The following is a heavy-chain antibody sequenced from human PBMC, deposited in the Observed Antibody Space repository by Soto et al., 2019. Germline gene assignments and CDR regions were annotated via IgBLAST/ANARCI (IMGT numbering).Heavy chain of an antibody. CDR3: ARRPGSWFDP. V-gene: IGHV5-51*01. CDR2: IFPSDSDT. D-gene: IGHD3-10*01. J-gene: IGHJ5*02. CDR1: GYSFSTSR. Sequence: ESLKISCKASGYSFSTSRIGWGRQMPGKGLEWMGIIFPSDSDTRYSPSFQGQVTISVDKSISTAYLQWSSLKASDTAMYYCARRPGSWFDPWGQGTLVTVSS.